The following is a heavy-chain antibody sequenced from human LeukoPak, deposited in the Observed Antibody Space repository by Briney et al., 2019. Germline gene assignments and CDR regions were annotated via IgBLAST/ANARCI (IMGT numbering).Heavy chain of an antibody. CDR1: GFTFDDYA. D-gene: IGHD5-18*01. V-gene: IGHV3-7*01. Sequence: GGSLRLSCAASGFTFDDYAMHWVRQAPGKGPEWVANIKQGGSEKYYVDSVKGRFSISRDNAKSSLFLQMNSLRADDTAVYYCAMAGYTDGPFDFDYWGQGTLVTVSS. CDR2: IKQGGSEK. J-gene: IGHJ4*02. CDR3: AMAGYTDGPFDFDY.